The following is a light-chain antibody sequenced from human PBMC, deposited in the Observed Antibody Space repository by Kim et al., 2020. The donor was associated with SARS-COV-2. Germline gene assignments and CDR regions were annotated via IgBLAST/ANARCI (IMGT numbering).Light chain of an antibody. Sequence: APLPCRAPYRFYSSYLPWYQPKPRQAPRLLLYGASSRATCIPHMFRGSWSVTDFTLSISRLEPEYFAVYYCQPYGNSPSYLFRQETKLDI. V-gene: IGKV3-20*01. CDR3: QPYGNSPSYL. CDR1: YRFYSSY. CDR2: GAS. J-gene: IGKJ2*01.